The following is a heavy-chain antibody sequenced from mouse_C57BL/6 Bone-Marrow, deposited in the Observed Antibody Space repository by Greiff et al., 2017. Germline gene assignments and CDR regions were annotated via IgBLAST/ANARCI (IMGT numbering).Heavy chain of an antibody. D-gene: IGHD4-1*01. CDR1: EYEFPSHD. CDR2: INSDGGST. Sequence: DVHLVESGGGLVQPGESLKLSCESNEYEFPSHDMSWVRKTPAKRLELGAAINSDGGSTYYPDTMERRFIISRDNTKKTLDLQMSSLRSEDTALDYCARHDWDVWVAYWGQGTLVTVSA. J-gene: IGHJ3*01. CDR3: ARHDWDVWVAY. V-gene: IGHV5-2*01.